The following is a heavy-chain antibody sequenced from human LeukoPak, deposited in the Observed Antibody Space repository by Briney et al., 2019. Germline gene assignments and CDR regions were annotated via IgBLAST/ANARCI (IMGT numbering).Heavy chain of an antibody. CDR2: ISSSGSTI. D-gene: IGHD6-13*01. J-gene: IGHJ4*02. CDR3: ARDARFGWGLAAAGTHFDY. Sequence: PGGSLRLSCAASGFTFSSYEMNWVRQAPGKGLEWVSYISSSGSTIYYADSVKGRFTISRDNAKNSLYLQMNSLRAEDTAVYYCARDARFGWGLAAAGTHFDYWGQGTLVTVSS. V-gene: IGHV3-48*03. CDR1: GFTFSSYE.